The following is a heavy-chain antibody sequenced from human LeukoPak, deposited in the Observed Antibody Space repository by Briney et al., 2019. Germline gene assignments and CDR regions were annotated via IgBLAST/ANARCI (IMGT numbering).Heavy chain of an antibody. CDR2: IYYSGST. Sequence: SETLSLTCTVSGGSISSYYWSWIRQPPGKGLEWIGYIYYSGSTNYNPSLESRVTISVDTSKNQFSLKLSSVTAADTAVYYCARRVPAAIRASNYYYGMDVWGQGTTVTVSS. V-gene: IGHV4-59*01. CDR1: GGSISSYY. D-gene: IGHD2-2*02. CDR3: ARRVPAAIRASNYYYGMDV. J-gene: IGHJ6*02.